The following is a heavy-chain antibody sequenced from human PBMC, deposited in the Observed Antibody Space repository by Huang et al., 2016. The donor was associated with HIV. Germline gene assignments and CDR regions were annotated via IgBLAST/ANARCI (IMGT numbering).Heavy chain of an antibody. D-gene: IGHD3-16*01. J-gene: IGHJ4*02. CDR3: ARDDGAVFNFDY. CDR1: GFTFSYYS. Sequence: EVQLVESGGSLVKPGGSLRLSCAASGFTFSYYSMNWVRQAPGKGLEGVSFSSSSSSYIYYADSVKGRFTISRDNAKNSLYLQMNSLRAEDTAVYYCARDDGAVFNFDYWGQGTLVTVSS. CDR2: SSSSSSYI. V-gene: IGHV3-21*01.